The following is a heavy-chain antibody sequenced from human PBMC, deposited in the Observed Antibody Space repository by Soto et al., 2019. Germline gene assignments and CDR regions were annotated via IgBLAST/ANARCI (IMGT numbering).Heavy chain of an antibody. D-gene: IGHD2-15*01. CDR2: MNPNSGNT. V-gene: IGHV1-8*01. J-gene: IGHJ4*02. CDR1: GYTFTSYD. CDR3: ASSRKYCSGGSCYSGFDY. Sequence: RASVKVSCKASGYTFTSYDINWVRQATGQGLEWMGWMNPNSGNTGYAQKFQGRVTMTRNTSISTAYMELSSLRSEDTAVYYCASSRKYCSGGSCYSGFDYWGQGTLVTVSS.